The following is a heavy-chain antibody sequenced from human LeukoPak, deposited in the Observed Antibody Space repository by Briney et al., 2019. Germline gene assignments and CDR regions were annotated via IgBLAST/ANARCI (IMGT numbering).Heavy chain of an antibody. D-gene: IGHD6-13*01. CDR2: LERSGGNT. CDR1: GFTFSNSA. CDR3: ATGGVASARPDS. V-gene: IGHV3-23*01. J-gene: IGHJ5*01. Sequence: GGSLRLPCAASGFTFSNSAMTWVRQAPGKGLDWVSSLERSGGNTYYADSVKGRFTIFRDSSRNTLFLQMISLKVEDTAVYYCATGGVASARPDSWGQGTLVTVSS.